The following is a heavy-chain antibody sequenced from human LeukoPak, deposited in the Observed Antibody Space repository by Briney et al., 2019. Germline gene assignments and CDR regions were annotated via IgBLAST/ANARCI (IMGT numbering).Heavy chain of an antibody. CDR3: ARIDPITMIVVPQEHDFDY. J-gene: IGHJ4*02. V-gene: IGHV4-39*07. Sequence: PSETLSLTCTVSGGSITSSSYYWGWIRQPPGKGLEWIGTIYYSGSTYYNPSLKSRVTKSVDTSKNQFSLKLSSVTAADTAVYYCARIDPITMIVVPQEHDFDYWGQGTLVTVSS. CDR2: IYYSGST. D-gene: IGHD3-22*01. CDR1: GGSITSSSYY.